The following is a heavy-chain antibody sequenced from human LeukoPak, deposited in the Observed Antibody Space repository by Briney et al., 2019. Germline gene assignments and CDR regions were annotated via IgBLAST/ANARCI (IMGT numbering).Heavy chain of an antibody. CDR3: ARRYYYDSSGYGY. V-gene: IGHV4-39*07. CDR1: GGSISSSSYY. CDR2: IYYSGSP. J-gene: IGHJ4*02. Sequence: SETLSLTCTVSGGSISSSSYYWGWIRQPPGKGLEWLGCIYYSGSPYYNPSLKSRVTISVDTSKNQFSLKLSSVTVADTAVYYCARRYYYDSSGYGYWGQGTLVTVSS. D-gene: IGHD3-22*01.